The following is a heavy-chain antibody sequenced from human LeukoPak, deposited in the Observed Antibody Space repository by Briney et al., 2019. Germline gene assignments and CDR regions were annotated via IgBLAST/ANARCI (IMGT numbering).Heavy chain of an antibody. J-gene: IGHJ4*02. V-gene: IGHV3-73*01. D-gene: IGHD3-22*01. CDR1: GFTFSGSA. CDR2: IRSKTNSYAT. Sequence: GGSLRLSCAASGFTFSGSAVHWVRQVSGKGLEWVGRIRSKTNSYATTYAASVKGRFTISRDDSKNTAHLQMNSLKTEDTAVYHCARRYDSSGYYHYDFWGQGTLVSVSS. CDR3: ARRYDSSGYYHYDF.